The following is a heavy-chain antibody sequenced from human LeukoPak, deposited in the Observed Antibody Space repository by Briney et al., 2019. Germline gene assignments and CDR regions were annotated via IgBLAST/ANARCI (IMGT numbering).Heavy chain of an antibody. CDR2: INHSGST. V-gene: IGHV4-34*01. J-gene: IGHJ3*02. Sequence: NSSETLSLTCAVYGGSFSGYYWSWIRQPPGKGLEWIGEINHSGSTNYNPSLKSRVTISVDTSKNQFSLKLSSVTAADTAVYYCARVENVIYYDSRAGAFDIWGQGTMVTVSS. CDR1: GGSFSGYY. D-gene: IGHD3-22*01. CDR3: ARVENVIYYDSRAGAFDI.